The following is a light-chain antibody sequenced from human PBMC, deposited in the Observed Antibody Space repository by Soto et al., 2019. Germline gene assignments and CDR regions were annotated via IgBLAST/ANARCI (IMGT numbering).Light chain of an antibody. J-gene: IGKJ3*01. CDR2: GAS. CDR1: QDVSRY. CDR3: QQLQRTPFT. Sequence: QLTQSPSSLSASVGDRVTITCRASQDVSRYLAWYQQKAGKAPKLLIYGASTLQSGVPSRFSGFGSGPEFTLTISSLQPEDFSNYHCQQLQRTPFTFGPGTTVDV. V-gene: IGKV1-9*01.